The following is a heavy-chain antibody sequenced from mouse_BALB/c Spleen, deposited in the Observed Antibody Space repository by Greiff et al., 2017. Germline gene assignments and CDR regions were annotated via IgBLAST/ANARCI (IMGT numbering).Heavy chain of an antibody. J-gene: IGHJ4*01. CDR1: GFTFSSYT. CDR2: ISNGGGST. V-gene: IGHV5-12-2*01. Sequence: EVKVEESGGGLVQPGGSLKLSCAASGFTFSSYTMSWVRQTPEKRLEWVAYISNGGGSTYYPDTVKGRFTISRDNAKNTLYLQMSSLKSEDTAMYYCARQGRAMDYWGQGTSVTVSS. CDR3: ARQGRAMDY.